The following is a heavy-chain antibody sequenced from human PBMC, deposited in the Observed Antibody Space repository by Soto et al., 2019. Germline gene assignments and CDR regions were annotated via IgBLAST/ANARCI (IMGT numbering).Heavy chain of an antibody. CDR3: AIAICETYCMDV. CDR1: GFTFSSYA. D-gene: IGHD3-9*01. J-gene: IGHJ6*02. V-gene: IGHV3-64*01. CDR2: ISSNGGST. Sequence: EVQLVESGGGLVQPGGSLRLSCAASGFTFSSYAMHWVRQAPGKGLEYVSAISSNGGSTYYANSVKGRFTISRDNSKNTLYLQMGSLRAEDIAVYYCAIAICETYCMDVWGQGTTVTVSS.